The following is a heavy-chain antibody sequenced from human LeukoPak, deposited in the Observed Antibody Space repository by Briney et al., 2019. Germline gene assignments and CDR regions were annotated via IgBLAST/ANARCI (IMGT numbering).Heavy chain of an antibody. J-gene: IGHJ5*02. Sequence: RASVKVSCKASGYTFTGYYMHWVRRAPGQGLEWIGWINPNSGGTNYAQKFQGRVTMTRDTSISTAYMELSRLRSDDTAVYYCARDRGYCTNGVCPLRWFDPWGQGTLVTVSS. V-gene: IGHV1-2*02. CDR1: GYTFTGYY. CDR3: ARDRGYCTNGVCPLRWFDP. D-gene: IGHD2-8*01. CDR2: INPNSGGT.